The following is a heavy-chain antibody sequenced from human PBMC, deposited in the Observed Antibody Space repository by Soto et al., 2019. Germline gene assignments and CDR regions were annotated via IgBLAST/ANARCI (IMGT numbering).Heavy chain of an antibody. CDR2: IYYSGST. CDR3: ARELVVADSRFLDY. J-gene: IGHJ4*02. V-gene: IGHV4-31*03. CDR1: GGSISSGGYY. Sequence: SETLSLTCTVSGGSISSGGYYWSWIRQHPGKGLEWIGYIYYSGSTYYNPSLKSRVTISVDTSKNQFSLKLSSVTAADTAVYYCARELVVADSRFLDYWGQGTLVTVSS. D-gene: IGHD2-15*01.